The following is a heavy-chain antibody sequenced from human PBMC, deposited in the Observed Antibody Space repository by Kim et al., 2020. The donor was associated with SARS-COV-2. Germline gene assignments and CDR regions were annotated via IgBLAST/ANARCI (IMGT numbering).Heavy chain of an antibody. V-gene: IGHV3-33*01. J-gene: IGHJ6*02. CDR2: IWYDGSLK. D-gene: IGHD3-10*01. CDR1: GFTFSNHG. Sequence: GGSLRLSCAASGFTFSNHGMHWVRQAPGKGLEWVALIWYDGSLKYYADSVKGRFTISRDNSKNTLYLQMNSLRVEDEAVYYCARDYYGSGSPAFFYGLDVWGQGSTAAVS. CDR3: ARDYYGSGSPAFFYGLDV.